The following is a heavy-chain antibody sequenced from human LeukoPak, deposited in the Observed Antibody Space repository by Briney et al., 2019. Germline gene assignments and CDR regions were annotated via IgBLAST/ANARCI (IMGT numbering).Heavy chain of an antibody. CDR2: ISNSGGTT. D-gene: IGHD2-21*02. CDR1: GFSFSDHY. Sequence: PGGSLRLSCAASGFSFSDHYMTWIRQAPGKGLEWLSYISNSGGTTNYADSVKGRFTVSRDSAKNSLFLQMNSLRAEDTAVYYCARTARLLGYWGQGTLVTVSS. J-gene: IGHJ4*02. CDR3: ARTARLLGY. V-gene: IGHV3-11*01.